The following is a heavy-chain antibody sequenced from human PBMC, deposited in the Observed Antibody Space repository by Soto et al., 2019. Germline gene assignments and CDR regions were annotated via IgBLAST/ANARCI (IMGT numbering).Heavy chain of an antibody. D-gene: IGHD2-8*01. CDR2: IIPIFGTA. CDR1: GGTFSSYA. V-gene: IGHV1-69*01. J-gene: IGHJ5*02. CDR3: ARDGGYCTNGVCYRNWFDP. Sequence: QVQLVQSGAEVKKPGSSVKVSCKASGGTFSSYAISWVRQAPGQGLEWMGGIIPIFGTANYAQKFQGRVTITGDESTSTAYMELSSLRSEDTAVYYCARDGGYCTNGVCYRNWFDPWGQGTLVTVSS.